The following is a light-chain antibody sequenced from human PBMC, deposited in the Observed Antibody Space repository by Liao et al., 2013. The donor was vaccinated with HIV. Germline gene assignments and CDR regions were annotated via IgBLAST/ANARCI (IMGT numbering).Light chain of an antibody. CDR1: KLGYKY. J-gene: IGLJ1*01. CDR3: QVWDSSSDHYV. CDR2: QDA. V-gene: IGLV3-1*01. Sequence: SYVLTQSPSVSVSPGQTASIPCSGDKLGYKYTSWYQQKPGQPPVLVLCQDAGRPSGIPERFSGSNSGNTATLTISGTQAMDEADYYCQVWDSSSDHYVFGIGTKVTVL.